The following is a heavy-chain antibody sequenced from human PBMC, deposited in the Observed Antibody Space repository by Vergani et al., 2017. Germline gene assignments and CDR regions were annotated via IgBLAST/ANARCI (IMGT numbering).Heavy chain of an antibody. Sequence: QVQLVESGGGVVQPGRSLRLSCAASGFAFSSYAMHWVRQAPGKGLEWVAVISYDGSNKYYADSVKGRFTISRDNSKNTLYLQMNSLRAEDTAVYYCARDGGHCSXTSCQYGYYYYMDVWGKGTTVTVSS. CDR2: ISYDGSNK. V-gene: IGHV3-30-3*01. J-gene: IGHJ6*03. D-gene: IGHD2-2*01. CDR1: GFAFSSYA. CDR3: ARDGGHCSXTSCQYGYYYYMDV.